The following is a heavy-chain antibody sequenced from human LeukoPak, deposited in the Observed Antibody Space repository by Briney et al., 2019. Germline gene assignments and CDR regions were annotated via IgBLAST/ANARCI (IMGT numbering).Heavy chain of an antibody. J-gene: IGHJ4*02. Sequence: SETLSLTCTVSGGSISSSSYYWGWIRQPPGKGLEWIGSIYYSGSTYYNPSLKSRVTMSVDTSKNQFSLKLSSVTAADTAVYYCARARSGWNERYYFDYWGQGTLVTVSS. V-gene: IGHV4-39*07. CDR1: GGSISSSSYY. CDR3: ARARSGWNERYYFDY. CDR2: IYYSGST. D-gene: IGHD6-19*01.